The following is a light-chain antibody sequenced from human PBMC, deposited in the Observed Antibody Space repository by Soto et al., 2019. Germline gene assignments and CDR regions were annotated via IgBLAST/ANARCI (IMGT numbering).Light chain of an antibody. Sequence: AIQLTQSPSSLSASVGDTVTITCRASQGISNALAWYQQIPGKPPKLLIYDASTLESGVPSRFSGSGSGTDFTLTISSLQPGDFATYYWHQFNGFPTFGQGTRLEIQ. J-gene: IGKJ5*01. CDR3: HQFNGFPT. V-gene: IGKV1-13*02. CDR2: DAS. CDR1: QGISNA.